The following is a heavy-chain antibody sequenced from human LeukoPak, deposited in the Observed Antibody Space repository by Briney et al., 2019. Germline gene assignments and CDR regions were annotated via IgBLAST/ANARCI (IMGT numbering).Heavy chain of an antibody. CDR1: GFIFDDYA. J-gene: IGHJ4*02. CDR2: ISWNSGSI. V-gene: IGHV3-9*01. Sequence: LPGGSLRLSCAVSGFIFDDYAMHWVRQAPGKGLVGVSGISWNSGSIGYADSVKGRFTISRDNAKNSLYLQMNSVTAEDTALYYCAKDVGNGDYFDDWGQGTLVTVSS. CDR3: AKDVGNGDYFDD. D-gene: IGHD1-1*01.